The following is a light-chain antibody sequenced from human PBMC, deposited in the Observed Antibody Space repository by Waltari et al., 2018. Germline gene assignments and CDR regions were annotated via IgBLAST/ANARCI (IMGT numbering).Light chain of an antibody. J-gene: IGLJ3*02. CDR2: EVS. Sequence: QSALTQPASVSGSPGQSITIYCTGTSSDVGSYNLVSWYQQHPGKARELMIYEVSKRPSWVSNRFSGSKSGNTASLTISGLQAEDEADYYCCSYAGSSTWVFGGGTKLTVL. CDR3: CSYAGSSTWV. CDR1: SSDVGSYNL. V-gene: IGLV2-23*02.